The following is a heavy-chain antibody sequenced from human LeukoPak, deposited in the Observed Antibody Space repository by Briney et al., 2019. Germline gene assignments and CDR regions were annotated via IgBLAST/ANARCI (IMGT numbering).Heavy chain of an antibody. CDR2: ISSSSSYR. J-gene: IGHJ4*02. CDR3: ARIERGSSWYDLDY. D-gene: IGHD6-13*01. Sequence: PGGSLRLSCAASGFTFSDYDMSWVRQAPGKGLEWVSYISSSSSYRNNADSVEGRFTISRDNAKNSLYLQMNSLRAEDTAVYYCARIERGSSWYDLDYWGQGTLVTVSS. CDR1: GFTFSDYD. V-gene: IGHV3-11*03.